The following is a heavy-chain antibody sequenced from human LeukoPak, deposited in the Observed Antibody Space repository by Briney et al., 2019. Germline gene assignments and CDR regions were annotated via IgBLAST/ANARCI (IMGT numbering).Heavy chain of an antibody. J-gene: IGHJ5*02. CDR3: ARFRSSIAARGNWFDP. Sequence: PSETLSLTCTVSGGSISSYYWSWIRQPPGKGLEWIGYIYYSGSTNYNPSLKSRVTISVDTSKNQFFLKLSSVTAADTAVYYCARFRSSIAARGNWFDPWGQGTLVTVSS. CDR1: GGSISSYY. D-gene: IGHD6-6*01. V-gene: IGHV4-59*08. CDR2: IYYSGST.